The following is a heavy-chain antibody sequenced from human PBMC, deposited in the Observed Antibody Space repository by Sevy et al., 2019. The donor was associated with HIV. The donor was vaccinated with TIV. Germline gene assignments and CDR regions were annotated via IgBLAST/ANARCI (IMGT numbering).Heavy chain of an antibody. CDR1: GCSINSGEYY. J-gene: IGHJ5*02. CDR3: ARESTKGVWFDP. D-gene: IGHD3-16*01. Sequence: SETLSLTCTVSGCSINSGEYYWSWIRQHPEKGLEWIGYIFHTGSTYYNRSFKSRATISVDTSKNQFSLKLSLMTAADTAVYYCARESTKGVWFDPWGQGTLVTVSS. V-gene: IGHV4-31*03. CDR2: IFHTGST.